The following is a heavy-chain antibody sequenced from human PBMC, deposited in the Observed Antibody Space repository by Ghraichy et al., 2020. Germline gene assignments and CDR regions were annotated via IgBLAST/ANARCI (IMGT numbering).Heavy chain of an antibody. J-gene: IGHJ6*02. CDR1: GFTFDDYA. CDR2: ISWDGGST. Sequence: GGSLRLSCAASGFTFDDYAMHWVRQAPGKGLEWVSLISWDGGSTYYADSVKGRFTISRDNSKNSLYLQMNSLRAEDNALYYCAKGLGLQRNDYYYYGMDVWGQGTTVTVSS. CDR3: AKGLGLQRNDYYYYGMDV. V-gene: IGHV3-43D*03. D-gene: IGHD5-24*01.